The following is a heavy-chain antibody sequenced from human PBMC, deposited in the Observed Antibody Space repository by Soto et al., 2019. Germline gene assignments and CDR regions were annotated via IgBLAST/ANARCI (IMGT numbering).Heavy chain of an antibody. CDR3: AREHRIYDILTGSINWFDP. V-gene: IGHV1-69*13. CDR1: GGTFSSYA. CDR2: IIPIFGTA. Sequence: SVKVSCKASGGTFSSYAISWVRQAPGQGLEWMGGIIPIFGTANYAQKFQGRVTITADESTSTAYMELSSLRSEDTAVYYCAREHRIYDILTGSINWFDPWGQGTLVTVSS. D-gene: IGHD3-9*01. J-gene: IGHJ5*02.